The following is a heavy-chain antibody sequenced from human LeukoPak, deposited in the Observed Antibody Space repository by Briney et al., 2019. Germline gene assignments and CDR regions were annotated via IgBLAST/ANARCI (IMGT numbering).Heavy chain of an antibody. D-gene: IGHD2-2*01. V-gene: IGHV1-18*01. J-gene: IGHJ6*03. CDR3: ARDRVYQLPRRGIYYYYMDV. CDR1: GYTFTSYG. CDR2: ISAYNGNT. Sequence: GASVKVSCKASGYTFTSYGISWVRQAPGQGLEWMGWISAYNGNTNYAQKLQGRVTMTTDTSTSTAYMELRSLRSDDTAVYYCARDRVYQLPRRGIYYYYMDVWGKGTTVTVSS.